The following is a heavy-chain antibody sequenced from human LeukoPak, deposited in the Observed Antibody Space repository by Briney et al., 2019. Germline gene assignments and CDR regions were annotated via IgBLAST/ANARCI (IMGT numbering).Heavy chain of an antibody. D-gene: IGHD3-10*01. Sequence: GGSLRLSCAASGFTFSSYAMHWVRQAPGKGLEWVAVISYDGSDKYYADSVKGRFTISRDNSKDTLYLQMNSLRAEDTAVYYCARDPNYVLLWFGELRDWGQGTLVTVSS. V-gene: IGHV3-30*04. J-gene: IGHJ1*01. CDR2: ISYDGSDK. CDR3: ARDPNYVLLWFGELRD. CDR1: GFTFSSYA.